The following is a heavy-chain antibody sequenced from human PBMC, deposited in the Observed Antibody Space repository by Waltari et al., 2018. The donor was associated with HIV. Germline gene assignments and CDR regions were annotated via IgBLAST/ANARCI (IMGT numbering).Heavy chain of an antibody. Sequence: QVQLQQSGPGLVKPSQTLSLTCAISGDSVSSNSAAWNWIRQSPSRGLEWLGRTNHRSKGYNDYAVSVKSRITINPDTSKNQFSLQLNSVTPEDTAVYYCARVGGATYSSSWCFDYWGQGTLVTVSS. J-gene: IGHJ4*02. D-gene: IGHD6-13*01. CDR2: TNHRSKGYN. V-gene: IGHV6-1*01. CDR1: GDSVSSNSAA. CDR3: ARVGGATYSSSWCFDY.